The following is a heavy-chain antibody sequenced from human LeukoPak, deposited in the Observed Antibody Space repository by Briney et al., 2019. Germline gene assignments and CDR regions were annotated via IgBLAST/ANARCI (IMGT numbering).Heavy chain of an antibody. CDR3: TTSSHRSNGVCFFDY. CDR1: GFTFSNAW. J-gene: IGHJ4*02. CDR2: IKTKTDGGTT. D-gene: IGHD2-8*01. Sequence: GGSLRLSCAASGFTFSNAWMSWVRQTPEKGLEWVGHIKTKTDGGTTDYPAPVQGRFTISRDDSKNTLYLQMNSLKTEDTAVYFCTTSSHRSNGVCFFDYWGQGTLVTVSS. V-gene: IGHV3-15*01.